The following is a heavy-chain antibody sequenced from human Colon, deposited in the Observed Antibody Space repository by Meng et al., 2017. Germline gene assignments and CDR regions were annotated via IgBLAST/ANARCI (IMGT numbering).Heavy chain of an antibody. Sequence: QVQLQESGPGLVKPSGTLSLTCAVSGDSISSSSWWSWVRQSPGKGLEWIGEIYHRGSTKYNPSLKSRVIISVDKSKNQFSLSLTSVAAADTAVYYCARDKGGDFSFDDWATEPWSPSPQ. V-gene: IGHV4-4*02. CDR3: ARDKGGDFSFDD. D-gene: IGHD4-17*01. J-gene: IGHJ4*01. CDR1: GDSISSSSW. CDR2: IYHRGST.